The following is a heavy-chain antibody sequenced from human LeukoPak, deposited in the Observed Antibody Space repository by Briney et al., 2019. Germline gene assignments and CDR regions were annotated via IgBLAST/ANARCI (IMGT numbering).Heavy chain of an antibody. CDR1: GGSISSGGYY. J-gene: IGHJ4*02. D-gene: IGHD4-4*01. CDR3: ARVTGYSNYAPFDY. Sequence: SETLSLTCTVSGGSISSGGYYWSWIRQHPGKGLEWTGYIYYSGSTYYNPSLKSRVTISVDTSKNQFSLKLSSVTAADTAVYYCARVTGYSNYAPFDYWGQGTLVTVSS. CDR2: IYYSGST. V-gene: IGHV4-31*03.